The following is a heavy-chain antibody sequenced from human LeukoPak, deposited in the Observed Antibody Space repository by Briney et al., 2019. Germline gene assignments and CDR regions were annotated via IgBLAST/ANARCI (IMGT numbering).Heavy chain of an antibody. CDR2: ISGSGGST. D-gene: IGHD3-22*01. CDR3: AKPYYYDSSGYHFDY. V-gene: IGHV3-23*01. Sequence: QSGGSLRLSCAASGFTFSSYAMSWVRQAPGKGLEWVSAISGSGGSTYYADSVKGRFAISRDNSKNTLYLQMNSLRAEDTAVYYCAKPYYYDSSGYHFDYWGQGTLVTVSS. CDR1: GFTFSSYA. J-gene: IGHJ4*02.